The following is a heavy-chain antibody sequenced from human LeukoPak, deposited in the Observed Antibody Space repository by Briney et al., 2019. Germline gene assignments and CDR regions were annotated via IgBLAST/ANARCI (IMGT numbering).Heavy chain of an antibody. CDR2: IIPIFGTA. D-gene: IGHD2-2*01. CDR3: ARVRQGTSRTHYYGMDV. V-gene: IGHV1-69*13. J-gene: IGHJ6*02. CDR1: GGTFSSYA. Sequence: GASVKVSCKASGGTFSSYAISWVRQAPGQGLEWMGGIIPIFGTANYAQKFQGRVTITADESTSTAYMELSSLRSEDTAVYYCARVRQGTSRTHYYGMDVWGQGTTVTVSS.